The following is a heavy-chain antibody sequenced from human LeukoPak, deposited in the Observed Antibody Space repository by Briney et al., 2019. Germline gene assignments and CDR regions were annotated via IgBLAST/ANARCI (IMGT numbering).Heavy chain of an antibody. J-gene: IGHJ4*02. CDR2: FNPNSGDT. CDR3: ARGLVVPAALAY. Sequence: ASVKVSCKASGYTFTGYYMHWVRQAPGQGLEWMGWFNPNSGDTNYAQKFQGRVTLTRDTSISTAYMALSRLGSDDTAVYYCARGLVVPAALAYWGQGTLVTVSS. CDR1: GYTFTGYY. V-gene: IGHV1-2*02. D-gene: IGHD2-2*01.